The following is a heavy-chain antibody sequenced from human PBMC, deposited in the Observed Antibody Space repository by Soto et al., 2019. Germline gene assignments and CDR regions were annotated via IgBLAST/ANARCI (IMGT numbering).Heavy chain of an antibody. CDR3: ARGNCGSATCYNHLGYFDF. CDR2: VSAYNGNT. V-gene: IGHV1-18*01. D-gene: IGHD2-2*02. J-gene: IGHJ4*02. CDR1: GYTFTNYG. Sequence: ASLKVSCAASGYTFTNYGINWVRQAPGQGLDWMGYVSAYNGNTHYAQKVQGRVTMTADTSTNTVYMELTSLTSDDTAVYFCARGNCGSATCYNHLGYFDFWGQGALVTVSS.